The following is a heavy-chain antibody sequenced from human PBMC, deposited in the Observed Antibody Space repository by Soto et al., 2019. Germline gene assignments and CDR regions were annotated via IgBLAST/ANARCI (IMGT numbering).Heavy chain of an antibody. J-gene: IGHJ4*02. V-gene: IGHV3-53*04. D-gene: IGHD4-17*01. Sequence: EVQLVESGGGLVQPGGSLRLSCAASGFTVSSNYMSWVRQAPGKGLEWVSVIYSGGSTYYADSMKGRFTISRHNSKNTLYLQMNSLRAEDTAVYYCARGPDYGGNPGDYWGQGTLVTVSS. CDR2: IYSGGST. CDR1: GFTVSSNY. CDR3: ARGPDYGGNPGDY.